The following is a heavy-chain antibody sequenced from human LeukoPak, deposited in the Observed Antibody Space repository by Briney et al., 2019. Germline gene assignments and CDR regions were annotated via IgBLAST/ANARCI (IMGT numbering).Heavy chain of an antibody. J-gene: IGHJ6*02. CDR1: GYTFTSYG. V-gene: IGHV1-18*01. CDR3: ARAGYSSSWYGGGYYYGMDV. Sequence: ASVKVSCKASGYTFTSYGISWVRQAPGQGLEWMGWISAYNGNTNYAQKLQGRVTMTTDTSTSTAYMELGSLRSDDTAVYYCARAGYSSSWYGGGYYYGMDVWGQGTTVTVSS. CDR2: ISAYNGNT. D-gene: IGHD6-13*01.